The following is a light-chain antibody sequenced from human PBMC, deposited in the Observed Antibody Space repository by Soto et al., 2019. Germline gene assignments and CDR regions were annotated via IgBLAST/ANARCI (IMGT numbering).Light chain of an antibody. J-gene: IGLJ2*01. Sequence: QSALTQPPSASGTPGQTVTLSCSGSSSNIGSNFVCWYQQLPGTAPKLLIYRDIGRPSGVPDRFSGSKSGTSASLAISGLRSEDEADYYCAAWDDSLSGLVFGGGTKVTVL. CDR1: SSNIGSNF. V-gene: IGLV1-47*01. CDR2: RDI. CDR3: AAWDDSLSGLV.